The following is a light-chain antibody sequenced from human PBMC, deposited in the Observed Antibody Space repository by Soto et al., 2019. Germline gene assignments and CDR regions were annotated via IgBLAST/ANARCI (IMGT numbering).Light chain of an antibody. J-gene: IGLJ2*01. V-gene: IGLV4-60*02. CDR2: LEGSGSY. CDR3: ETWDSNTRV. Sequence: QPVLTQSSSASASLGSSVKLTCTLSSGHSSYIIAWHQQQPGKAPRYLMKLEGSGSYNKGSGVPDRFSGSSSGADRYLTISTLQVEDEADYCCETWDSNTRVFGGGTKVTVL. CDR1: SGHSSYI.